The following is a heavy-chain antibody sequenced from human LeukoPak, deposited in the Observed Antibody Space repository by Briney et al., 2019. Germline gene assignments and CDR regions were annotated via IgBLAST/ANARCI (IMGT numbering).Heavy chain of an antibody. Sequence: PGGSLRLSCAATRFTFSRYAMSWVRQAPGKGLEWVSAVNNKGNNKYYADSVKGRFTISRDNSKNTLYLQMDSLRAEDTAVYYCAKDVRGGPILGAGSVDFCGQGTLVTVSS. J-gene: IGHJ4*02. V-gene: IGHV3-23*05. CDR3: AKDVRGGPILGAGSVDF. CDR2: VNNKGNNK. D-gene: IGHD1-26*01. CDR1: RFTFSRYA.